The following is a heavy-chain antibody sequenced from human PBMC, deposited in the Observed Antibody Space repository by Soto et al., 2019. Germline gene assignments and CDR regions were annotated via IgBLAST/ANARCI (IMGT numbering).Heavy chain of an antibody. V-gene: IGHV3-53*01. CDR3: ATRVAPIREDALDL. CDR1: GFTVSSNY. CDR2: IYSRGNT. D-gene: IGHD2-15*01. J-gene: IGHJ3*01. Sequence: EVQLVESGGGLIQPGGSLRLSCAASGFTVSSNYMSWVRQAPGKGLEWVSVIYSRGNTYYTDSVKGRFTISRDNSKNTVHLQMHSLRAEDTAVYYCATRVAPIREDALDLWGQGTKVTVSS.